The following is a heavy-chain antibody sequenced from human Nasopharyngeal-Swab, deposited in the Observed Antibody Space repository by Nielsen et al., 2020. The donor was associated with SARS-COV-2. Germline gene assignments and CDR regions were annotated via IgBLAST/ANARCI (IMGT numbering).Heavy chain of an antibody. CDR3: AKDATRMIVVVITVLAFDI. CDR2: ISGSGGST. V-gene: IGHV3-23*01. CDR1: GFTFSSYV. Sequence: GGSLRLSCAASGFTFSSYVMSWVRQAPGKGLEWVSAISGSGGSTYYADSVKGRFTISRDNSKNTLYLQVNSLRAEDTAVYYCAKDATRMIVVVITVLAFDIWGQGTMVTVSS. D-gene: IGHD3-22*01. J-gene: IGHJ3*02.